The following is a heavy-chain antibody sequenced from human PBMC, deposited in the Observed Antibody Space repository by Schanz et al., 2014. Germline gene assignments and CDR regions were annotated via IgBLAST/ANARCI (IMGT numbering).Heavy chain of an antibody. V-gene: IGHV3-21*01. Sequence: VQLVESGGGLVQPGGSLRLSCTASGFTFSGNAMHWVRQAPGKGLEWVSSISYGTSYIYYAESVKGRFTISRDNAKNSLYLQMNGLRAEDTAVYYCARVALPGYSSPRDAFDIWGQGTMVTVSS. CDR1: GFTFSGNA. CDR2: ISYGTSYI. J-gene: IGHJ3*02. D-gene: IGHD5-18*01. CDR3: ARVALPGYSSPRDAFDI.